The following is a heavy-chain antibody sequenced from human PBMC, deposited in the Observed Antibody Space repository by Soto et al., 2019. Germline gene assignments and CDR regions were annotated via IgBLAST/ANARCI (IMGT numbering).Heavy chain of an antibody. J-gene: IGHJ3*01. D-gene: IGHD2-2*01. V-gene: IGHV3-48*02. CDR1: GFILSSYT. CDR3: ARDKLVGEAFEV. Sequence: EVQLVESGGGLVQPGGSLRLSCAASGFILSSYTMNWVRQAAGMGLEWVASISSSSSTIYYADSVKGRFTISRDNAEKSLYLQMNSLRDEDTAVYYCARDKLVGEAFEVWGQGTMVTVSS. CDR2: ISSSSSTI.